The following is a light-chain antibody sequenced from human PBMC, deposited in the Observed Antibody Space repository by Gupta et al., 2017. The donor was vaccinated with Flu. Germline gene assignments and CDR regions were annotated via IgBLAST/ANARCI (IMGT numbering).Light chain of an antibody. CDR1: QSLRNN. CDR2: GAS. Sequence: PATLSVSPGERATLSCRASQSLRNNFAWYQQKPGQAPRLLIYGASTRATGIPARFSGSGSGTXFTLTIXSLQTEDSAVYYCQQYNKWPRTFGXGTKVEIK. CDR3: QQYNKWPRT. J-gene: IGKJ1*01. V-gene: IGKV3-15*01.